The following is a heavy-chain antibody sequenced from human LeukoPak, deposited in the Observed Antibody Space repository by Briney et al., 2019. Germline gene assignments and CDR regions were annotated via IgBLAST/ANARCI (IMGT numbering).Heavy chain of an antibody. V-gene: IGHV3-21*01. CDR2: ISSISSYI. CDR1: GFTFSSYS. D-gene: IGHD4-17*01. J-gene: IGHJ6*02. Sequence: PGGSLRLSCAASGFTFSSYSMNWVRQAPGKGLEWVSSISSISSYIYYADSVKGRFTISGDNAKNSLYLQMNSLRAEDTAVYYCARAQDGDYYYYYGMDVWGQGTTVTVSS. CDR3: ARAQDGDYYYYYGMDV.